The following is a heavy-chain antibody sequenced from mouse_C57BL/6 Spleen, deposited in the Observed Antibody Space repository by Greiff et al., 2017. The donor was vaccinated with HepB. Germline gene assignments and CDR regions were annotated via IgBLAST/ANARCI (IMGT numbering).Heavy chain of an antibody. D-gene: IGHD1-1*01. CDR3: ARMPNYYGSSYGYFDV. V-gene: IGHV1-55*01. CDR2: IYPGSGST. J-gene: IGHJ1*03. CDR1: GYTFTSYW. Sequence: QVQLQQPGAELVKPGASVKMSCKASGYTFTSYWITWVKQRPGQGLEWIGDIYPGSGSTNYNEKFKSKATLPVDTSSSTAYMQLSSLTSEDSAVYYCARMPNYYGSSYGYFDVWGTGTTVTVSS.